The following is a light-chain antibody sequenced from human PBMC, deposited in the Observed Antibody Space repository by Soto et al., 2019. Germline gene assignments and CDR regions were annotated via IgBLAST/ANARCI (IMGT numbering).Light chain of an antibody. J-gene: IGLJ3*02. CDR3: CSFAGSNSWV. CDR1: SGDVGTYDL. V-gene: IGLV2-23*01. CDR2: EAT. Sequence: QSVLTQPASVSGSPGQSITISCTGTSGDVGTYDLVSWYQHHPGAAPKLMVYEATRRPSGISNRFSGSKSGNTASLTISGLQAEDEAAYCCCSFAGSNSWVFGGGTQLTVL.